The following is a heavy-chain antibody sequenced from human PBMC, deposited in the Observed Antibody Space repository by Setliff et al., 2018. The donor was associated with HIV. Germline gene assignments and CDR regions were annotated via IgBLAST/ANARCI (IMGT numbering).Heavy chain of an antibody. V-gene: IGHV3-7*04. CDR2: INQDESEK. Sequence: QPGGSLRLSCAVSGFIFRNYWMTWVRQAPGRGLEWVASINQDESEKYYVDSVRGRFTISRDNAQNSLYLQMNSLGAEDTAVYYCARVPPHYSNSWYFFDYWGQGTLVTVSS. CDR3: ARVPPHYSNSWYFFDY. CDR1: GFIFRNYW. D-gene: IGHD6-13*01. J-gene: IGHJ4*02.